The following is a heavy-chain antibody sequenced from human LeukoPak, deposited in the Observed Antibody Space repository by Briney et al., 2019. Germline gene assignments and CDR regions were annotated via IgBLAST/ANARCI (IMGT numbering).Heavy chain of an antibody. CDR2: IKQDGSDM. D-gene: IGHD5-18*01. CDR1: GFTFSTYW. Sequence: QPGGSLRLSCAASGFTFSTYWMTWVRPAPGKGLEWVANIKQDGSDMYYVDSVKGRFTISRDNAKNSLYLQMNGLRAEDTALYYCAREFLRIQDMDVWGQGTTVTVSS. V-gene: IGHV3-7*01. J-gene: IGHJ6*02. CDR3: AREFLRIQDMDV.